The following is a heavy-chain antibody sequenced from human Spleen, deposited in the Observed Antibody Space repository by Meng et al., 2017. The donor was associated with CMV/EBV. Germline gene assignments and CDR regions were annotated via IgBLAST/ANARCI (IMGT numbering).Heavy chain of an antibody. J-gene: IGHJ6*02. D-gene: IGHD3-10*01. CDR1: GGSISSGGYY. CDR3: AILTMVRGNGMDV. Sequence: SETLSLTCTVSGGSISSGGYYWSWIRQHPGKGQEWIGYIYYSGSTYYNPSLKSRVTISVDTSKNQFSPKLSSVTAADTAVYYCAILTMVRGNGMDVWGQGTTVTVSS. V-gene: IGHV4-31*03. CDR2: IYYSGST.